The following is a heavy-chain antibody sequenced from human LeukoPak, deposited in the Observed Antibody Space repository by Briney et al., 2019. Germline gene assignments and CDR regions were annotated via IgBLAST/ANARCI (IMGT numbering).Heavy chain of an antibody. J-gene: IGHJ4*02. CDR1: GGSISSYY. CDR3: ARLRYCSGGSCYSRIFDY. Sequence: SETLSLTCTVSGGSISSYYWSWIRQPPGKGLEWIGSIYYSGSTYYNPSLKSRVTISVDTSKNQFSLKLSSVTAADTAVYYCARLRYCSGGSCYSRIFDYWGQGTLVTVSS. CDR2: IYYSGST. V-gene: IGHV4-59*05. D-gene: IGHD2-15*01.